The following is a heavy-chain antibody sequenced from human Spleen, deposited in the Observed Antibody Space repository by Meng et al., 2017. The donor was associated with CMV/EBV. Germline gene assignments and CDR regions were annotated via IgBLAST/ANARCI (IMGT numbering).Heavy chain of an antibody. CDR1: GFIFSNYA. CDR3: AKDNRYFDWLLDY. D-gene: IGHD3-9*01. CDR2: IRYDGSNK. J-gene: IGHJ4*02. V-gene: IGHV3-30*02. Sequence: GESLKISCAASGFIFSNYAMSWVRQAPGKGLEWVAFIRYDGSNKYYADSVKGRFTISRDNSKNTLYLQMNSLRAEDTAVYYCAKDNRYFDWLLDYWGQGTLVTVSS.